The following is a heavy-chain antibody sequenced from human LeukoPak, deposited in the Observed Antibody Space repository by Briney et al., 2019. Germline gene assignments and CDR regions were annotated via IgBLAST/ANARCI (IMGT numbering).Heavy chain of an antibody. CDR2: INPNSGGT. J-gene: IGHJ6*02. V-gene: IGHV1-2*02. Sequence: GASVKVSCKASGYTFTGYYMHWVRQAPGQGLEWMGWINPNSGGTNYAQKFQGRVTMTRDTSISTAYMELSRLRSDDTAVYYCARGGCSGGSCFGPYYYYGMDVWGQGTTVTVSS. D-gene: IGHD2-15*01. CDR1: GYTFTGYY. CDR3: ARGGCSGGSCFGPYYYYGMDV.